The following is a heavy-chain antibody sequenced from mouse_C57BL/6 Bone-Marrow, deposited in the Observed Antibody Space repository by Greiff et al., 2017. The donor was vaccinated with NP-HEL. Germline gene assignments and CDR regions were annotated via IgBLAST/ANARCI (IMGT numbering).Heavy chain of an antibody. D-gene: IGHD2-5*01. CDR1: GFTFTDYY. CDR2: IRNKANGYTT. V-gene: IGHV7-3*01. Sequence: EVQGVESGGGLVQPGGSLSLSCAASGFTFTDYYMSWVRQPPGKALEWLGFIRNKANGYTTEYSASVKGRFTISRDNSQSILYLQMNALRAEDSATYYCARGKTYYYSNHPFAYWGQGTLVTVSA. CDR3: ARGKTYYYSNHPFAY. J-gene: IGHJ3*01.